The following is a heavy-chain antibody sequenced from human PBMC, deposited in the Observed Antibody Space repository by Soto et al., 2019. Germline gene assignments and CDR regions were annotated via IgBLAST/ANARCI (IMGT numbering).Heavy chain of an antibody. CDR1: GFTFSSYA. CDR3: AKDHEYSSIWLSSHTWCDP. V-gene: IGHV3-23*01. CDR2: ISGSGGST. J-gene: IGHJ5*02. D-gene: IGHD6-13*01. Sequence: EVQLLESGGGLVQPGGSLRPSCAASGFTFSSYAMSWVRQAPGKGLEWVSAISGSGGSTYYADSVQGRFTISRDNSKNTLYLQMNSLRAEDTAVYSCAKDHEYSSIWLSSHTWCDPWGQGPLVTVSS.